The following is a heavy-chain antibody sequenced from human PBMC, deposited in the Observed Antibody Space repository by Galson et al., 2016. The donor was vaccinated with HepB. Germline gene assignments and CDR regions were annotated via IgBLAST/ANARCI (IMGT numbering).Heavy chain of an antibody. CDR3: ARARIAALGTGAFDM. Sequence: SLRLSCAASGFAFSTYTLNWVRQAPGKGLEWVSSIKNSNSDVYYEDSVKGRFTISRDNAENSLYLQMDSLTAEDTAMYYCARARIAALGTGAFDMWGQGTM. V-gene: IGHV3-21*01. CDR1: GFAFSTYT. CDR2: IKNSNSDV. J-gene: IGHJ3*02. D-gene: IGHD6-13*01.